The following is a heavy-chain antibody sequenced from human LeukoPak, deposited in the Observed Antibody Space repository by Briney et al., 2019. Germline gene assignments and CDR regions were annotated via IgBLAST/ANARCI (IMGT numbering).Heavy chain of an antibody. CDR2: INPNSGGT. J-gene: IGHJ4*02. Sequence: ASVKVSCKASGYTFTGYYMHWVRQAPGQGLEWMGWINPNSGGTNYAQKFQGRVTMTRDTSIGTAYMELSRLRSDDTAVYYWACSSGPFDFDHGGQGTLVTVSS. CDR1: GYTFTGYY. CDR3: ACSSGPFDFDH. D-gene: IGHD6-19*01. V-gene: IGHV1-2*02.